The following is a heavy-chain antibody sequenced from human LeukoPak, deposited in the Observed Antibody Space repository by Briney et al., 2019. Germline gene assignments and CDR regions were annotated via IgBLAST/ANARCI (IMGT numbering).Heavy chain of an antibody. D-gene: IGHD3-10*01. J-gene: IGHJ4*02. V-gene: IGHV5-51*01. CDR3: GRLRSGVGGVDY. CDR1: GYSFTYYW. CDR2: IYPGDSDS. Sequence: GESLKISCKGSGYSFTYYWIGWVRQMPGKGLEWMAIIYPGDSDSRYSPSFQGQVTISADKSLNTAYLQWSSLKASDTAMYYCGRLRSGVGGVDYWGQGTLVTVSS.